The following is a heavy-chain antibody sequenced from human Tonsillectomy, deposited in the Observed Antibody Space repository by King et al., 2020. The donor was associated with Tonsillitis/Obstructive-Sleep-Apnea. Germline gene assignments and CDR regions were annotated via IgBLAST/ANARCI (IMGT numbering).Heavy chain of an antibody. CDR1: GGSISSSSYY. J-gene: IGHJ4*02. CDR2: IYYSGST. Sequence: QLQESGPGLVKPSETLSLTCTVSGGSISSSSYYWGWIRQPPGKGLEWIGSIYYSGSTYYNPSLKSRVTISVDTSKKQFSLKLSSVTAADTAVYYCARRGGIYCSSTSCFDYWGQGTLVTVSS. CDR3: ARRGGIYCSSTSCFDY. V-gene: IGHV4-39*01. D-gene: IGHD2-2*01.